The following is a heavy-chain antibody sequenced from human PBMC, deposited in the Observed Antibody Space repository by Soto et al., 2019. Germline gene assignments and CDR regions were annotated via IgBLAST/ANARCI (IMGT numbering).Heavy chain of an antibody. V-gene: IGHV4-34*01. CDR3: ARNGGQWLVSRWFDP. Sequence: SETLSLTCAVYGGSFSGYYWSWIRQPPGKGLEWIGEINHSGSINYNPSLKSRVTISVDTSKNQFSLKLSSVTAADTAVYYCARNGGQWLVSRWFDPWGQRTLVTVSS. J-gene: IGHJ5*02. D-gene: IGHD6-19*01. CDR1: GGSFSGYY. CDR2: INHSGSI.